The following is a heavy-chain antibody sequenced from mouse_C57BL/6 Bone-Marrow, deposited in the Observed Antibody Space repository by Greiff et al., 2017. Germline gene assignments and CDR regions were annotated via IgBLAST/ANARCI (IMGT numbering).Heavy chain of an antibody. D-gene: IGHD2-5*01. J-gene: IGHJ3*01. CDR1: GYTFTDYE. CDR2: NDPETGGT. CDR3: ARRNSNYEFAY. Sequence: VQLQQSGAELVRPGASVTLSCKASGYTFTDYEMHWVKQTPVHGLEWIGANDPETGGTAYNQKFKGKAILTADKSSSTAYMELRSLTSEDSAVYYCARRNSNYEFAYWGQGTLVNVSA. V-gene: IGHV1-15*01.